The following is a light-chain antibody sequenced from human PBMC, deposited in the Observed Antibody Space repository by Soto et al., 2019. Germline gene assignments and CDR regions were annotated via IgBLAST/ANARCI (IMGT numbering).Light chain of an antibody. CDR3: SSYTSTNHVV. CDR1: SSDVGSHPL. V-gene: IGLV2-14*02. Sequence: QSALTQPASVSGSPGQSITISCAGTSSDVGSHPLVSWYQQHPGKAPKLMIYEVTKRPSGVSNRFSGSKSGNTASLTISGLQAEDETDYYCSSYTSTNHVVFGGGTKLTVL. CDR2: EVT. J-gene: IGLJ2*01.